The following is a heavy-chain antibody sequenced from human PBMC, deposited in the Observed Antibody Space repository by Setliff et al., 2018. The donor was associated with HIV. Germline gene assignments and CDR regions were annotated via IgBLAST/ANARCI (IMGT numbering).Heavy chain of an antibody. V-gene: IGHV1-8*01. CDR3: TRIRAMVRGVTSYDAFDI. CDR2: MNPNSGYS. Sequence: ASVKVSCKASGYTFTSFDINWVRQATGQGLEWMGWMNPNSGYSGFAQKFQGRVTMTRNSSISTAYMELSSLRFDDTAVYYCTRIRAMVRGVTSYDAFDIWGQGTKVTGS. CDR1: GYTFTSFD. D-gene: IGHD3-10*01. J-gene: IGHJ3*02.